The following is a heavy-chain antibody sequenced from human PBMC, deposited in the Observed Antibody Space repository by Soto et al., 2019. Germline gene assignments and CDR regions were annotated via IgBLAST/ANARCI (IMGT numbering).Heavy chain of an antibody. D-gene: IGHD2-2*01. V-gene: IGHV1-18*01. Sequence: QAQLVQSGGEMKKAGASVKVSCKASGYTFTTYGITWVRQAPGQGLDWMGWINPLKGDTKSAANFQDRVTMTTDTSTRTAYMEPRRLRSDDPAVYYCARVKVPAAVLGAFDVWGQGTLVTVSS. CDR2: INPLKGDT. CDR3: ARVKVPAAVLGAFDV. CDR1: GYTFTTYG. J-gene: IGHJ3*01.